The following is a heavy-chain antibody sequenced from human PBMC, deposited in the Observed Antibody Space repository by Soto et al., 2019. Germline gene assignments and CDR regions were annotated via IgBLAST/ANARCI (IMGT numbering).Heavy chain of an antibody. J-gene: IGHJ6*02. D-gene: IGHD5-18*01. CDR1: TPSLTTGSAD. CDR2: IYYSGST. CDR3: AREGVDTVVYGMDV. Sequence: ETLSPTSTLSTPSLTTGSADCNWLRHPPGKGVEWIGYIYYSGSTNYNPSDKSRVTISVDTSKNQFCLKLSAVTAADTDVYLCAREGVDTVVYGMDVWGQGTTGTVS. V-gene: IGHV4-61*01.